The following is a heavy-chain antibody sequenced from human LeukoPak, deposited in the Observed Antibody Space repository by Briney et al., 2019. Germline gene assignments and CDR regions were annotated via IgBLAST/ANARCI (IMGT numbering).Heavy chain of an antibody. V-gene: IGHV1-46*01. CDR1: GYTFTNYF. CDR3: ARLLDYYDTTGYYLGGTQGWFDP. CDR2: INPSGGST. Sequence: GGSVKVSCKASGYTFTNYFMHWVRQAPGLGLEWMGVINPSGGSTTYAQTFQGRVTMTSDTSTSTLYMELSGLRSEDTAVYYCARLLDYYDTTGYYLGGTQGWFDPWGQGTLVTVSS. J-gene: IGHJ5*02. D-gene: IGHD3-22*01.